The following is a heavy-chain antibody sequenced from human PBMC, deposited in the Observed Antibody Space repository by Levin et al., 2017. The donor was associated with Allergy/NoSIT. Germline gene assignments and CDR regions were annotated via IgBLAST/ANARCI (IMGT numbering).Heavy chain of an antibody. D-gene: IGHD3-10*01. J-gene: IGHJ6*03. CDR2: INHSGST. V-gene: IGHV4-34*01. Sequence: SETLSLTCAVYGGSFSGYYWSWIRQPPGKGLEWIGEINHSGSTNYNPSLKSRVTISVDTSKNQFSLKLSSVTAADTAVYYCARAGLLWFGELLWKGYYMDVWGKGTTVTVSS. CDR1: GGSFSGYY. CDR3: ARAGLLWFGELLWKGYYMDV.